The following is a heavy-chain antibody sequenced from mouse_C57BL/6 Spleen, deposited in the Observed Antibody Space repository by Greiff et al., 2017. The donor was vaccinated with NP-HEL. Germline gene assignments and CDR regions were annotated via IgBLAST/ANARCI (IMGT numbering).Heavy chain of an antibody. CDR1: GFTFSSYA. CDR2: ISSGGDYI. Sequence: EVKLVESGEGLVKPGGSLKLSCAASGFTFSSYAMSWVRQTPEKRLEWVAYISSGGDYIYYADTVKGRFTISRDNARNTLYLQMSSLKSEDTAMYYCTRDHGYDPPYYFDYWGQGTTLTVSS. V-gene: IGHV5-9-1*02. D-gene: IGHD2-2*01. CDR3: TRDHGYDPPYYFDY. J-gene: IGHJ2*01.